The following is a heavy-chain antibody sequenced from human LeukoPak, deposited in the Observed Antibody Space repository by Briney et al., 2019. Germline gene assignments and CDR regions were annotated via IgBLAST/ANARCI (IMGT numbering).Heavy chain of an antibody. V-gene: IGHV4-59*01. Sequence: SETPSLTCTVSGGSISSYYWSWIRQPPGKGLEWIGYIYYSGSTNYNPSLKSRVTISVDTSKNQFSLKLSSVTAADTAVYYCARAVPYYYYYMDVGGKGTRVTVSS. CDR2: IYYSGST. CDR1: GGSISSYY. J-gene: IGHJ6*03. CDR3: ARAVPYYYYYMDV.